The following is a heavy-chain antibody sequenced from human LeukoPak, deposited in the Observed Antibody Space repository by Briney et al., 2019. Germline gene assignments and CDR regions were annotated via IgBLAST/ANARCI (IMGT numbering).Heavy chain of an antibody. CDR1: GFTFSSYT. CDR2: IMRTAADVT. D-gene: IGHD5-18*01. V-gene: IGHV3-21*05. CDR3: ARAGYSYGIPYAWDY. Sequence: GGSLRLSCAASGFTFSSYTMNWVRQAPGKGLEWISYIMRTAADVTSYADSVEGRLTISRDNSKNTLYLQMNSLRAEDTAVYYCARAGYSYGIPYAWDYWGQGTLVTVSS. J-gene: IGHJ4*02.